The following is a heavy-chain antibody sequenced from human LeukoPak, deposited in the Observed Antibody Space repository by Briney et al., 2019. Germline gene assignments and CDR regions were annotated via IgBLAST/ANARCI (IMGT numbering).Heavy chain of an antibody. J-gene: IGHJ5*02. CDR2: ISYDGSNK. Sequence: GRSLRLSCAASGFTFSSYGMHWVRQAPGKGLEWVAVISYDGSNKYYADSVKGRFTISRDNSKNTLYLQMNSLGAEDTAVYYCAKGSSSGWYNWFDPWGQGTLVTVSS. D-gene: IGHD6-19*01. CDR3: AKGSSSGWYNWFDP. CDR1: GFTFSSYG. V-gene: IGHV3-30*18.